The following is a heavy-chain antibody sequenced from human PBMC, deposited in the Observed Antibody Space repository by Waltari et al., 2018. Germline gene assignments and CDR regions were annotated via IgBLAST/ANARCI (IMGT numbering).Heavy chain of an antibody. CDR2: ISYDGSNK. J-gene: IGHJ6*02. CDR3: ASGGIAAAGYYYYYYGMDV. V-gene: IGHV3-30-3*01. CDR1: GFTFSSYA. Sequence: QVQLVESGGGVVQPGRSLRLSCAASGFTFSSYAMHWVRQAPGKGLEWVAVISYDGSNKYYADSVKGRFTISRDNAKNSLYLQMNSLRAEDTAVYYWASGGIAAAGYYYYYYGMDVWGQGTTVTVSS. D-gene: IGHD6-13*01.